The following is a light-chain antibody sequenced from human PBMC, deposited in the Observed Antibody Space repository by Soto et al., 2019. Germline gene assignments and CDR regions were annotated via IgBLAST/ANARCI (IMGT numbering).Light chain of an antibody. CDR1: QSITIY. V-gene: IGKV1-39*01. CDR3: QQSYTTPWT. J-gene: IGKJ1*01. Sequence: DIQMTQSPSSLSASVGDRVTITCRASQSITIYLNWYQQKPGKAPNLLIYGASSLQSGVPSRFSGSGSGTDFTLTISSLQPEDFATYFCQQSYTTPWTFGQGTKVEIK. CDR2: GAS.